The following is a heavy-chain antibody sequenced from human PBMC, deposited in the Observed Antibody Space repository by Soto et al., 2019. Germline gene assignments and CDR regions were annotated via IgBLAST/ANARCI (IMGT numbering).Heavy chain of an antibody. CDR2: IYSGGST. V-gene: IGHV3-53*01. Sequence: GGSLRLSCAASGFTVSINYMSWVRQAPGKGLEWVSVIYSGGSTYYADSVKGRFTISRDNSKNTLYLQMNSLRAEDTAVYYCARDDSSGYYYFDYWGQGALVTVSS. J-gene: IGHJ4*02. CDR3: ARDDSSGYYYFDY. D-gene: IGHD3-22*01. CDR1: GFTVSINY.